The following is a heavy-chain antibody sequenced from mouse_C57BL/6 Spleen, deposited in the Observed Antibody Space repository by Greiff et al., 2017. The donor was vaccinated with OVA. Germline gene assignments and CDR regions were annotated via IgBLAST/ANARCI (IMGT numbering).Heavy chain of an antibody. CDR3: ARDYEGNYYFDY. CDR2: IDPSDSET. Sequence: QVQLQQPGAELVRPGSSVKLSCKASGYTFTSYWMHWVKQRPIQGLEWIGNIDPSDSETHYNQKFKDKATLTVDKSSSTAYMQLSSLTSEDSAVYYCARDYEGNYYFDYWGQGTTRTVAS. J-gene: IGHJ2*01. V-gene: IGHV1-52*01. D-gene: IGHD2-4*01. CDR1: GYTFTSYW.